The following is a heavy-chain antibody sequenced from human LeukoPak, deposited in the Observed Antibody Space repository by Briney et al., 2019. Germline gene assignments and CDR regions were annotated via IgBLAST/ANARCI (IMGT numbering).Heavy chain of an antibody. D-gene: IGHD3-3*01. CDR3: ASVYYDPPHYFDY. CDR2: IYYSGST. Sequence: SQTLSLICTVSGGSISSGGYYWSWIRQHPGKGLEWIGYIYYSGSTYYNPSLKSRVTISVDTSKNQFSLKLSSVTAADTAVYYCASVYYDPPHYFDYWGQGTLVTVSS. V-gene: IGHV4-31*03. CDR1: GGSISSGGYY. J-gene: IGHJ4*02.